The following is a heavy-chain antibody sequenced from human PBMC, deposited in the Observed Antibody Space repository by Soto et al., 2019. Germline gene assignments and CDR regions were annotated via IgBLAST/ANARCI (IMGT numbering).Heavy chain of an antibody. CDR2: MYYNGST. CDR3: ARSGTYNWFDS. V-gene: IGHV4-59*08. Sequence: PSETLSLTCTVSGASISSYYWSWIRQPPGKGLEWIGYMYYNGSTNYNPSLKSRVTISVDTSKNQFSLKLSSVTAADTAVYYCARSGTYNWFDSWGQGTLVTVSS. J-gene: IGHJ5*01. D-gene: IGHD1-1*01. CDR1: GASISSYY.